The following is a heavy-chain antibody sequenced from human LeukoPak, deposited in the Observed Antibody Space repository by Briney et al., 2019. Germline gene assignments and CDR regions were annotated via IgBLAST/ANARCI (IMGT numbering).Heavy chain of an antibody. D-gene: IGHD1-26*01. CDR3: GRSWAVGATDY. V-gene: IGHV1-46*01. J-gene: IGHJ4*02. Sequence: ASVTVSCTASGYTFTSYYMHWVRQAPGQGLAWLGMINLSGGSTSYAQKFQDRGTMTRDTATSTVYMELSSLGSDDTAGYYCGRSWAVGATDYWGQGTLVTASS. CDR1: GYTFTSYY. CDR2: INLSGGST.